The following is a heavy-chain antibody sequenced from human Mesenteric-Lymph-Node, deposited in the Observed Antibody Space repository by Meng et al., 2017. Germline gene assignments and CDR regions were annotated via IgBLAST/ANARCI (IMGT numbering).Heavy chain of an antibody. J-gene: IGHJ4*02. CDR2: INSDGSST. D-gene: IGHD3-22*01. V-gene: IGHV3-74*01. Sequence: GESLKISCAASGFTFSSYWMHWVRQAPGKGLVWVSRINSDGSSTSYADSVKGRFSISRDNSKNTLYLHMNSLRAEDTAVYYCAREQYESRGHWGQGTLVTVSS. CDR1: GFTFSSYW. CDR3: AREQYESRGH.